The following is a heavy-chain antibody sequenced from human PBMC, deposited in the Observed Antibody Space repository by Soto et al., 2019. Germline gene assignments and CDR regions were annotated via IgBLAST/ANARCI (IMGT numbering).Heavy chain of an antibody. V-gene: IGHV5-51*01. J-gene: IGHJ4*02. CDR3: ARSDTAMEIFDY. Sequence: GESLKISCKGSGYSFTNYWIGWVRQMPGKDLEWIGIIYPEDSETRYSPSFQGQVTISADKSISTAYLQWSSLKASDTAMYYCARSDTAMEIFDYWGQGTLVTVSS. CDR1: GYSFTNYW. CDR2: IYPEDSET. D-gene: IGHD5-18*01.